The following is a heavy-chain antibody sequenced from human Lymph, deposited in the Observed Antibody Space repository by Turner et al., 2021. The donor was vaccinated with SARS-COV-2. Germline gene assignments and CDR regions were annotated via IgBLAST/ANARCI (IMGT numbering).Heavy chain of an antibody. CDR2: ITFTSSYI. V-gene: IGHV3-21*01. J-gene: IGHJ4*02. CDR1: GFTFSSYS. CDR3: VRGPPDFPDYLDY. Sequence: EVQLVESGGGLVTPGGSLRLSCAASGFTFSSYSMNWVRQAPGKGLEWISSITFTSSYIYYADSVKGRFTISRDNAKNSLYRQMNSLGAEDTAVYYCVRGPPDFPDYLDYWGQGTLVTVSS. D-gene: IGHD2-21*02.